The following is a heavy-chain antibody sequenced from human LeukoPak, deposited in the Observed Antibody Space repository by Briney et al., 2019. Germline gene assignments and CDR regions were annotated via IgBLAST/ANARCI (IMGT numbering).Heavy chain of an antibody. CDR3: AREGLWFGEN. D-gene: IGHD3-10*01. CDR2: INPHNGVT. J-gene: IGHJ4*02. Sequence: ASVKVSCKVSGYTLTELSMHWVRQTPGQGLEWMGWINPHNGVTHYTQKFQDRVTMTRDKTISTAYMELSRLTSDDTAVYFCAREGLWFGENWGQGTLVTVSS. CDR1: GYTLTELS. V-gene: IGHV1-2*02.